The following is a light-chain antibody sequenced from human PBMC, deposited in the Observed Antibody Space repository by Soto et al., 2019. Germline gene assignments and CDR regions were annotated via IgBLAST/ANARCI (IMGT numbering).Light chain of an antibody. CDR3: QQYDNLVT. CDR2: DAS. J-gene: IGKJ4*01. CDR1: QDISNY. Sequence: DIQLTQSPSSLSAPGGDRVTSTCQASQDISNYLNWNQQKPGXAPXXLIYDASNLETWVPLRLSGSGSGTDFTFTISSMQPEDTATYYCQQYDNLVTFGGGTKVDIK. V-gene: IGKV1-33*01.